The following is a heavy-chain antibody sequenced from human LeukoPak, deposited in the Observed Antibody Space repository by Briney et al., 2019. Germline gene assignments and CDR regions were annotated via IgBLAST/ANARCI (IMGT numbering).Heavy chain of an antibody. J-gene: IGHJ6*02. Sequence: GESLKISCKVSGYSFTGYWIGWVRRMPGKGLEWMSIIYPGDSDTRYSPSFQGQVTISADRSINTAYLQWSSLKASDTATYYCARLIGGGPNYYGMDVWGQGTTVTVPS. CDR2: IYPGDSDT. D-gene: IGHD3-10*01. V-gene: IGHV5-51*01. CDR1: GYSFTGYW. CDR3: ARLIGGGPNYYGMDV.